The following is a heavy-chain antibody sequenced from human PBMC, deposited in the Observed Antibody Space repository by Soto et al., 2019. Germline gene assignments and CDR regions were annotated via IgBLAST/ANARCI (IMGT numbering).Heavy chain of an antibody. CDR3: AREGGNSGVPWEYYDGMDV. CDR1: GYTLTSHG. Sequence: QVQLVQSGAEVKKPGASVKVSCKASGYTLTSHGISWVRQAPGQGLEWMGWISAYNGNTNYAQKLQGRVTMTTDTSRSTAYVELRSLRSDDTDVYYCAREGGNSGVPWEYYDGMDVWGQGTTVTVSS. D-gene: IGHD1-26*01. V-gene: IGHV1-18*01. CDR2: ISAYNGNT. J-gene: IGHJ6*02.